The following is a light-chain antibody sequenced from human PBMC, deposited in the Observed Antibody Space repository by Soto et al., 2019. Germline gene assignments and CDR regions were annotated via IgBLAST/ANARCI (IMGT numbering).Light chain of an antibody. CDR1: QSISTW. CDR3: QQYNSYSQT. V-gene: IGKV1-5*01. J-gene: IGKJ1*01. Sequence: DIQMTQSPSTLSASVGDRVTITCRASQSISTWLAWYQQKPGKAPNLLIYDASSLESGVPSRFSGSGSGTEFTLTISSLQPDDVATYYCQQYNSYSQTFGQGTKVDIK. CDR2: DAS.